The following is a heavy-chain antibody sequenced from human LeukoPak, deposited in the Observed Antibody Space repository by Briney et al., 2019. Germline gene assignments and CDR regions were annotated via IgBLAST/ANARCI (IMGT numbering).Heavy chain of an antibody. J-gene: IGHJ6*03. CDR3: AILGYCSSTSCFTPYYMDV. V-gene: IGHV4-61*02. CDR2: IYTSGST. CDR1: GGSISSGSYY. D-gene: IGHD2-2*01. Sequence: PSQTLSLTCTVSGGSISSGSYYWSWIRQPAGKGLEWIGRIYTSGSTNYNPSLKSRVTISVDTSKNQFSLKLSSVTAADTAVYYCAILGYCSSTSCFTPYYMDVWGKGTTVTVSS.